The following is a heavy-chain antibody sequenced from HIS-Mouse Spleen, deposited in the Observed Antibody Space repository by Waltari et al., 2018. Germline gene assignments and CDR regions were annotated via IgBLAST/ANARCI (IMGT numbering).Heavy chain of an antibody. D-gene: IGHD1-7*01. CDR3: AKDRGENWDFNFDY. J-gene: IGHJ4*02. CDR2: ISYDGSNK. V-gene: IGHV3-30*18. CDR1: GFTFSSYG. Sequence: QVQLVESGGGVVQPGRSLRLSCAASGFTFSSYGMHWVRQAPGKGLEWVAVISYDGSNKYYADSVKGRFTISRDNSKNTLYLQMNSLRAEDTAVYYCAKDRGENWDFNFDYWGQGTLVTVSS.